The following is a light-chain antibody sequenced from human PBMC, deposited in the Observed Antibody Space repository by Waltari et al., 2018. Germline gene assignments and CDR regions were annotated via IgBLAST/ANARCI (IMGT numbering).Light chain of an antibody. J-gene: IGLJ1*01. CDR1: ALSKKY. Sequence: SYELTQSPSVSVSPGQTARITCSGDALSKKYVYWYQLKSGQAPVLIIHEDTRRPSGIPERFSGSSSGTVATLTISGAQVEDEADYYCYSVDSGGSQYVCGSGTTVSVL. CDR3: YSVDSGGSQYV. V-gene: IGLV3-10*01. CDR2: EDT.